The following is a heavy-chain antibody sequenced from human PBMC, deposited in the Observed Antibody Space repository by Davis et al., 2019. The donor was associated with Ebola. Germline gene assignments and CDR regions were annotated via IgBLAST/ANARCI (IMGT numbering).Heavy chain of an antibody. CDR1: GFTFSGYW. Sequence: GESLKISCAASGFTFSGYWMTWVRQAPGKGLEWVANIKQDGNERYYVDSVKGRFTISRDNAKKSLYLQMDSLRGEDTAVYYCAADMSVAGRGRGFWGRGTLVTVS. J-gene: IGHJ4*02. CDR3: AADMSVAGRGRGF. V-gene: IGHV3-7*01. D-gene: IGHD6-19*01. CDR2: IKQDGNER.